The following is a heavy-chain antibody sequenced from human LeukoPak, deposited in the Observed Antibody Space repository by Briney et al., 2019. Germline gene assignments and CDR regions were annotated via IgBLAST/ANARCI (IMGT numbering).Heavy chain of an antibody. D-gene: IGHD3-10*01. CDR1: GFTFSNY. Sequence: GSLRLSCAGSGFTFSNYWVHWVRQAPGKGLEWIGTIDYRGTTYYTSSLESRVTISVDTSKNQFSLQLNSVTATDTAVYYCARVSGSGNYPHYFDYWGQGTLVTVSS. CDR3: ARVSGSGNYPHYFDY. J-gene: IGHJ4*02. CDR2: IDYRGTT. V-gene: IGHV4-38-2*01.